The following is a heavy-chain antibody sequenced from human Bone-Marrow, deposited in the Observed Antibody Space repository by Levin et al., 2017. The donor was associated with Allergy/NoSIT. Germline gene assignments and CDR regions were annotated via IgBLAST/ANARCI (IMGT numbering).Heavy chain of an antibody. CDR1: GLTVSYYY. CDR3: ARGLLDTTKVIRSYYFDY. Sequence: GGSLRLSCAASGLTVSYYYMNWVRQAPGKGLEWVAVMFSGGTTYYADSVKGRFTISRDNSKNTLDRQMNSLRAEDTAVYYCARGLLDTTKVIRSYYFDYWGQGVLVTVSS. D-gene: IGHD5-18*01. J-gene: IGHJ4*02. V-gene: IGHV3-66*01. CDR2: MFSGGTT.